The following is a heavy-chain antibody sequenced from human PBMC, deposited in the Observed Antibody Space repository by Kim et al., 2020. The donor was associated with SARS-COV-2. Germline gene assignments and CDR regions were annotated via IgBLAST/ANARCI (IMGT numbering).Heavy chain of an antibody. CDR2: ISDSGSAI. D-gene: IGHD3-16*01. Sequence: GGSLRLSCAASGFTFSSYQMNWVRQAPGKGLEWISYISDSGSAIYYADSVKGRFTISRDNAKKSLYLQMNSLRAEDTAVYYCARDLKGRHSWIPWGEVRAAIQGDYYGVDVWGQGTTVTVSS. CDR3: ARDLKGRHSWIPWGEVRAAIQGDYYGVDV. CDR1: GFTFSSYQ. J-gene: IGHJ6*02. V-gene: IGHV3-48*03.